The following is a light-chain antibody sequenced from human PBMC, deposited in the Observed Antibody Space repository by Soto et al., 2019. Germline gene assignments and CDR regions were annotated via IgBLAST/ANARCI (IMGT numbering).Light chain of an antibody. J-gene: IGKJ1*01. CDR1: QDISNY. Sequence: DIQMTQSPSSLSAFVGDRVTITCQASQDISNYLNWYQQKPGKAPQLLIYDASTLKTGVPPRFSGSGSGTDFTFTISSLQPEDIATYYCQQSYSTPRTFGQGTKV. V-gene: IGKV1-33*01. CDR2: DAS. CDR3: QQSYSTPRT.